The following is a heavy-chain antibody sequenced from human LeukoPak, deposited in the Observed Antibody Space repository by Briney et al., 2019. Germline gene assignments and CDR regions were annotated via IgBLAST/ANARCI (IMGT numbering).Heavy chain of an antibody. V-gene: IGHV1-18*01. CDR1: GYTFIDYG. CDR2: ISTLNGNT. J-gene: IGHJ4*02. Sequence: ALVKVSCKASGYTFIDYGISWVRQAPGQGLEWMGWISTLNGNTNYAQMFQGRVTMTTDTSTSTAYMELRSLRSDDTAVYYRGRALGGEAYWGQGTLVTVSS. CDR3: GRALGGEAY. D-gene: IGHD3-16*01.